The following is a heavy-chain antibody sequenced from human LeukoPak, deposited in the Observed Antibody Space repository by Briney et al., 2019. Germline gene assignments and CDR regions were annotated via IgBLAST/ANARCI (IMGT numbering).Heavy chain of an antibody. J-gene: IGHJ4*02. D-gene: IGHD3-10*01. CDR3: ARMNYDGSGSYRAEWGWVDY. CDR2: ISGSGGST. Sequence: PGGSLRLSCAASGFTFSSYAMSWVRQAPGKGLEWVSAISGSGGSTYYADSVKGRFTISRDNAKNSLYLQMNSLRAEDTAVYYCARMNYDGSGSYRAEWGWVDYWGQGTLVTVSS. CDR1: GFTFSSYA. V-gene: IGHV3-23*01.